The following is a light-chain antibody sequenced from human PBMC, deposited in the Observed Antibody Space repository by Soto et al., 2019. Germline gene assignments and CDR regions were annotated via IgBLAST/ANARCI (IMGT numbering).Light chain of an antibody. J-gene: IGKJ1*01. CDR3: QKYNSAPRT. Sequence: DIQMTQSPSSLSASVGDRVTITCRASQGISYYLAWYQQKPWKVPKLLIYAASTLQSGVPSRFSGSGSGTDFTLTISSLQPEDVATYYCQKYNSAPRTFGQGTKVEIK. CDR2: AAS. V-gene: IGKV1-27*01. CDR1: QGISYY.